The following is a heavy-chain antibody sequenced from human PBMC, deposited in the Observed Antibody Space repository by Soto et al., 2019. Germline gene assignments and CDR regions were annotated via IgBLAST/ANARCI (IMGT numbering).Heavy chain of an antibody. V-gene: IGHV1-69*13. J-gene: IGHJ4*02. D-gene: IGHD3-10*01. CDR2: IIPIFGTA. CDR1: GYTFTTYG. Sequence: SVKVSCKASGYTFTTYGISWVRQAPGQGLEWMGGIIPIFGTANYAQKFQGRVTITADESTSTAYMELSSLRSEDTAVYYCARYYYGSGTLDYWGQGTLVTVSS. CDR3: ARYYYGSGTLDY.